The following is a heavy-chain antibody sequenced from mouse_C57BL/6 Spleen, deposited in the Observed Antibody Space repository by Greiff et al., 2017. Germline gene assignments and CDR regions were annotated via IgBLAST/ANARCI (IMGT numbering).Heavy chain of an antibody. CDR3: ARDLYYDSDY. Sequence: EVQLQESGPGLVKPSQSLSLTCSVTGYSITSGYYWNWIRQFPGNKLEWMGYISYDGSNNYNPSLKNRISITRDTSKNQFFLKLNSVTTEDTATYYCARDLYYDSDYWGQGTTLTVSS. CDR2: ISYDGSN. J-gene: IGHJ2*01. D-gene: IGHD2-4*01. V-gene: IGHV3-6*01. CDR1: GYSITSGYY.